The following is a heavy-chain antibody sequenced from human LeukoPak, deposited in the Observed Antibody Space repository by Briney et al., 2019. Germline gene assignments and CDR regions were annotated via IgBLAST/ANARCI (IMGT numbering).Heavy chain of an antibody. CDR3: ARSMVRGVIPPLYD. J-gene: IGHJ4*02. V-gene: IGHV3-66*01. CDR2: IYSDGST. D-gene: IGHD3-10*01. CDR1: RFTVSSKY. Sequence: GGSLRLSCAASRFTVSSKYMSWVRQAPGKGLEWVSIIYSDGSTYYADSVKGRFTISRDNSKKTLYLQMNSLRAEDTAVYYCARSMVRGVIPPLYDWGQGTLVTVSS.